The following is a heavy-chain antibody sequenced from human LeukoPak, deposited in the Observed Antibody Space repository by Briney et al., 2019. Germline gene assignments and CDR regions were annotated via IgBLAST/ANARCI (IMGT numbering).Heavy chain of an antibody. CDR2: ISGSGGST. V-gene: IGHV3-23*01. D-gene: IGHD6-19*01. J-gene: IGHJ4*02. CDR1: GLTFSSYA. CDR3: AKGPFGYSSGWYWYFDY. Sequence: GGSLRLSCAASGLTFSSYAMSWVRQAPGKGLEWVSAISGSGGSTYYADSVKGRFTISRDNSKNTLYLQMNSLRAEDTAVYYCAKGPFGYSSGWYWYFDYWGQGTLVTVSS.